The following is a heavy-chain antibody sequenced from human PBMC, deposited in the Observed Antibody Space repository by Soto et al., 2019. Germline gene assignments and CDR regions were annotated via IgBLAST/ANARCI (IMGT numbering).Heavy chain of an antibody. CDR1: GYTLTELS. D-gene: IGHD2-2*01. J-gene: IGHJ6*02. CDR2: FDPEDGET. V-gene: IGHV1-24*01. Sequence: ASVKVSCKVSGYTLTELSMHWVRQAPGKGLECMGGFDPEDGETIYAQKFQCRVTMTEDTSTDTAYLQWSSLKASDTAMYYCARRPIVVVPAADYYYYGMDVWGQGTTVTVSS. CDR3: ARRPIVVVPAADYYYYGMDV.